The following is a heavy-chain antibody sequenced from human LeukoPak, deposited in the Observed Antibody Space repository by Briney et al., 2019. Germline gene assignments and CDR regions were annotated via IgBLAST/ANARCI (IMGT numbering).Heavy chain of an antibody. Sequence: SETLSLTCTVSGGSISSSSYYWGWIRQPPGKGLEWIGSIYYSGSTYYNPSLKSRVTISVDTSKNQFSLKLSSVTAADTAVYYCARRTILTSSDYWGQGTLVTVSS. CDR1: GGSISSSSYY. V-gene: IGHV4-39*01. D-gene: IGHD3-9*01. CDR2: IYYSGST. CDR3: ARRTILTSSDY. J-gene: IGHJ4*02.